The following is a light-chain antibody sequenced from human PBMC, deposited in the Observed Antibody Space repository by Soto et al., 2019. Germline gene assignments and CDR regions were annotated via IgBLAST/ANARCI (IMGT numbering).Light chain of an antibody. CDR1: QDISVY. CDR2: NAS. V-gene: IGKV1-27*01. Sequence: DIQMTQSPSSLSASVGDRVTITCRASQDISVYLAWYQQKPGKVPKLLIYNASTLQSEVPSRFSCSGSGTDFTLNISSLQPEDIATYYCKKFNTAPLTFGQGTRLEIK. J-gene: IGKJ5*01. CDR3: KKFNTAPLT.